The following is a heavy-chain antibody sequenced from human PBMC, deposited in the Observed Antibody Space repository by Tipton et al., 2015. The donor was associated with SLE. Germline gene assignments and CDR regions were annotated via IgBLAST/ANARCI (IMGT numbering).Heavy chain of an antibody. CDR2: ISGSADST. CDR1: RFTFINYY. Sequence: SLRLSCAASRFTFINYYTRGVRQAPGKGLEWVSGISGSADSTNYADSVKGRFTISRDNSKSTLYLQMNSLRVEDTAVYYCAKDPGYSYGHGLDYWGQGTLVTVSS. CDR3: AKDPGYSYGHGLDY. J-gene: IGHJ4*02. V-gene: IGHV3-23*01. D-gene: IGHD5-18*01.